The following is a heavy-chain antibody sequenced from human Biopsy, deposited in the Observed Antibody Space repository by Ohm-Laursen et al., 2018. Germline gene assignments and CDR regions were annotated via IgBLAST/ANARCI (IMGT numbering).Heavy chain of an antibody. CDR2: ISANGATS. D-gene: IGHD3-16*01. CDR3: ARDRLEESEINYYYGMDV. V-gene: IGHV3-48*03. J-gene: IGHJ6*02. CDR1: GFTFSTYE. Sequence: SLRLSCSASGFTFSTYEMSWVRQAPGKGPEWVSTISANGATSYYADSVKGRFTISRDNAKNTLYLQMNSLRAEDAAVYYCARDRLEESEINYYYGMDVWGQGTTVTVSS.